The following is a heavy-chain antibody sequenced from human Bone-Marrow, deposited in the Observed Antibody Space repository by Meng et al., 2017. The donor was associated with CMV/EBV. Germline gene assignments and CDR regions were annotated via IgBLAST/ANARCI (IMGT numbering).Heavy chain of an antibody. CDR3: AREGITGTNMGWFDP. J-gene: IGHJ5*02. CDR1: GGSISSYY. V-gene: IGHV4-59*01. Sequence: SETLSLTCTVSGGSISSYYWSWIRQPPGKGLEWIGYIYYSGSTNYNPPLKSRVTISVDTSKNHFSLKLSSVTAADTAVYYCAREGITGTNMGWFDPWGQGTLVTVSS. CDR2: IYYSGST. D-gene: IGHD1-7*01.